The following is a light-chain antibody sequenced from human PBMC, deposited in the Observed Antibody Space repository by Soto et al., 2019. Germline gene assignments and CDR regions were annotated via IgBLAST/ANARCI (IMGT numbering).Light chain of an antibody. CDR1: QSVSSSY. J-gene: IGKJ1*01. V-gene: IGKV3-20*01. CDR2: GAS. Sequence: EIVLTQSPGTLSLSPGERATLSCRASQSVSSSYLAWYQQKPGQAPRLLIYGASSRATGIPARFSGSGSGKDFILTISRLEPEDFAVYYCQQYGSSPVTFGQGTKVEI. CDR3: QQYGSSPVT.